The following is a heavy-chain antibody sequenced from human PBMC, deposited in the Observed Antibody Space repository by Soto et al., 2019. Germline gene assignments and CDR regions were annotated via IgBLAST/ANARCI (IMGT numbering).Heavy chain of an antibody. D-gene: IGHD2-2*01. CDR3: ARDQGFCSSTSCALDAFDV. J-gene: IGHJ3*01. CDR1: GYTFALYG. Sequence: QVQLVQSGAEAKKPGASMKVSCKASGYTFALYGMHWVRQAPGQSLEWMGWINAGNGITKYSQKFQCRVTITRDTAASTANMELSSLRSEDTAVYYCARDQGFCSSTSCALDAFDVWGHGTMVTVSS. CDR2: INAGNGIT. V-gene: IGHV1-3*01.